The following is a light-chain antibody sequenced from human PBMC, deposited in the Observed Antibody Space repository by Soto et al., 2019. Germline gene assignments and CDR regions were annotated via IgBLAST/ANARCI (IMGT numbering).Light chain of an antibody. CDR3: QQIGSYPFT. CDR1: QDIFSY. V-gene: IGKV1-16*01. CDR2: AAS. Sequence: DIQMTQSPSSLSASVGDRVTITCRASQDIFSYLVWFQQKAGKAPKLLIYAASTLHSGVPSRFSGSGSGTDFTLTISSLQPEDFATYYCQQIGSYPFTFGPGTKVDI. J-gene: IGKJ3*01.